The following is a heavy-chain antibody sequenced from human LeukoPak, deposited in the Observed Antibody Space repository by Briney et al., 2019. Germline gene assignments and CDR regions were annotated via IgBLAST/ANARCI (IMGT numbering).Heavy chain of an antibody. CDR3: ARTYSSGWLGGSDY. Sequence: GGSLRLSCAASGFTFSSYSMNWVRQAPGKGLEWVSYISSSSSTIYYADSVKGRFTISRDNAKNSLYLQMNSLRDEDTAVYYCARTYSSGWLGGSDYWGQGTLVTVSS. V-gene: IGHV3-48*02. CDR2: ISSSSSTI. CDR1: GFTFSSYS. J-gene: IGHJ4*02. D-gene: IGHD6-19*01.